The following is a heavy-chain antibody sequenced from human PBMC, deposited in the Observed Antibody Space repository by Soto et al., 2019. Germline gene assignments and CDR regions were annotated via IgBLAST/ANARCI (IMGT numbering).Heavy chain of an antibody. Sequence: GGSLRLSCAASGFTFSSYSMNWVRQAPGKGLEWVSYIISSSSTIYYADSVKGRFTISRDNAKNSLYLQMNSLRDEDTAVYYCARDRAGTDPYYYYYYGMDVWGQGTTVTVSS. V-gene: IGHV3-48*02. CDR3: ARDRAGTDPYYYYYYGMDV. CDR1: GFTFSSYS. CDR2: IISSSSTI. J-gene: IGHJ6*02. D-gene: IGHD1-1*01.